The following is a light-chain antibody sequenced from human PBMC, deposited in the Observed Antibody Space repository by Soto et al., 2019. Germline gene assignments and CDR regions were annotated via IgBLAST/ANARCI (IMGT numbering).Light chain of an antibody. CDR1: QSVSSY. CDR3: QQRSNWPPN. V-gene: IGKV3-11*01. CDR2: DAS. J-gene: IGKJ3*01. Sequence: EIVLTQSPATLSLSPGERATLSCRASQSVSSYLAWYQQKPGQAPRLLIYDASNRATGIPARFSGSGSGIDFTLTISSLEPEDFAVYYCQQRSNWPPNFGPGTKVDIK.